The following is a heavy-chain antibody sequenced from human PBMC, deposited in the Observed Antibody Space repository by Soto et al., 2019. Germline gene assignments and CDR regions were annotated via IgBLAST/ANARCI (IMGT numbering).Heavy chain of an antibody. D-gene: IGHD6-19*01. Sequence: GGSLRLSCAASGFTFSSYAMSWVRQAPGKGLEWVSAISGSGGSTYYADSVKGRFTISRDNSKNTLYPQMNSLRAEDTAVYYCAKDSYSSGFYFDYWGQGTLVTVSS. CDR3: AKDSYSSGFYFDY. CDR2: ISGSGGST. J-gene: IGHJ4*02. V-gene: IGHV3-23*01. CDR1: GFTFSSYA.